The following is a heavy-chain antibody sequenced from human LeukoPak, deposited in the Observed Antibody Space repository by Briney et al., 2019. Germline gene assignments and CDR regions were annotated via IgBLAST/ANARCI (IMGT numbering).Heavy chain of an antibody. D-gene: IGHD3-3*01. CDR1: GGTFSSYA. Sequence: ASVKVSCKASGGTFSSYAISWVRQAPGQGLEWMGRINPNSGGTNYAQKFQGRVTMTRDTSISTAYMELSRLRSDDTAVYYCARAPVFLEWLLLFDYWGQGTLVTVSS. CDR2: INPNSGGT. CDR3: ARAPVFLEWLLLFDY. V-gene: IGHV1-2*06. J-gene: IGHJ4*02.